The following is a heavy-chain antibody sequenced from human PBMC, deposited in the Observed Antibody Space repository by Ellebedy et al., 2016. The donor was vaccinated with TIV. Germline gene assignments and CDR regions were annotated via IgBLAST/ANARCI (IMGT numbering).Heavy chain of an antibody. J-gene: IGHJ3*02. Sequence: MPSETLSLTCTVSGGSISSGGYYWTWIRQHPGKGLEWIGYIYYTGTTHYNPSLKSRVTISVDTSKNHFSLRLSSVAAADTAVYYCARAHRSSSLNEAFDMWGQGTMVTVSA. V-gene: IGHV4-31*03. CDR1: GGSISSGGYY. D-gene: IGHD6-13*01. CDR3: ARAHRSSSLNEAFDM. CDR2: IYYTGTT.